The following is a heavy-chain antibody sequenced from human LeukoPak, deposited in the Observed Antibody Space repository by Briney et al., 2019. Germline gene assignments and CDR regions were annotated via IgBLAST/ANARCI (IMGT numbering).Heavy chain of an antibody. CDR3: ARRLAGGGNSDY. CDR1: GGSISSSSYH. Sequence: SETLSLTCTVSGGSISSSSYHWGWIRQPPGKGLEWIGNINYSGTTYYSPSLKSRVTISIDTSKNQFSLKLSSVTAADTAVYYCARRLAGGGNSDYWGQGTLVTVSS. J-gene: IGHJ4*02. D-gene: IGHD2-15*01. V-gene: IGHV4-39*01. CDR2: INYSGTT.